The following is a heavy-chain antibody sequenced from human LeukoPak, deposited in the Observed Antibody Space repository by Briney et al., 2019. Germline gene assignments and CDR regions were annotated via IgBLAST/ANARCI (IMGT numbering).Heavy chain of an antibody. CDR2: IKQDGSEK. Sequence: PGGSLRFSCAASGFTFSSYWMSCVRQAPGKGLEWVANIKQDGSEKYYVDSVKGRFTISRDNAKNSLYLQMNSLRAEDTAVYYCARDISYDFWSGYSFKAFDIWGQGTMVTVSS. CDR3: ARDISYDFWSGYSFKAFDI. D-gene: IGHD3-3*01. J-gene: IGHJ3*02. CDR1: GFTFSSYW. V-gene: IGHV3-7*01.